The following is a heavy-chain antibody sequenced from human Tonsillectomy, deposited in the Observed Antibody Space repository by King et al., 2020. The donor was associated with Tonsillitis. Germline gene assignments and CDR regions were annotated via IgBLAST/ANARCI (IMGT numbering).Heavy chain of an antibody. J-gene: IGHJ4*02. Sequence: TLKESGPTLVKPTQTLTLTCTFSGFSLSTSGVGVGWIRQPPGKALEWLALIYWNDDKSYSPSLKRRLTITKDTSKNQVVLTMTNMDPVDTATYYCAHRLAGTMNFDYWGQGTLVTVSS. CDR3: AHRLAGTMNFDY. V-gene: IGHV2-5*01. D-gene: IGHD6-19*01. CDR1: GFSLSTSGVG. CDR2: IYWNDDK.